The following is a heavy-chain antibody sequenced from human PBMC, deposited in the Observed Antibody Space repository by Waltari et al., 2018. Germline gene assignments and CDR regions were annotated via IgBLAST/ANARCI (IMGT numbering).Heavy chain of an antibody. CDR1: GGTLGTYA. Sequence: QVQLVQSGAEVKKPGSSVKVSCKASGGTLGTYAITWVRQDPGEGLEWMGGIIPIFGTAPNYAQKFQGRLTVTADESTATVYMDLSSLRSDDTAVYYCARRQLGGPFDPWGQGTLVSVSS. J-gene: IGHJ5*02. CDR2: IIPIFGTAP. V-gene: IGHV1-69*12. D-gene: IGHD3-16*01. CDR3: ARRQLGGPFDP.